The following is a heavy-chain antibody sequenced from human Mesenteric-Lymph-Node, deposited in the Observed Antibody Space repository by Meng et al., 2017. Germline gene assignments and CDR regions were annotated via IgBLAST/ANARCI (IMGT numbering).Heavy chain of an antibody. CDR2: IPHRGSS. V-gene: IGHV4-4*01. CDR1: GYSITNHNW. J-gene: IGHJ4*02. Sequence: APAVAHPADSLPLPCAFSGYSITNHNWWAWVRQPPGKGLEWIGEIPHRGSSAYNPSLKSRVTISVDTSKNQFSLKLSSVTAADTAVYFCARGELLWDYWGQGTLVTVSS. D-gene: IGHD2-2*01. CDR3: ARGELLWDY.